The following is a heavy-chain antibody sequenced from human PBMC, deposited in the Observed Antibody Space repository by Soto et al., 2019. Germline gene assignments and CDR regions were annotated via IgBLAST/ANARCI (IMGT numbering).Heavy chain of an antibody. CDR3: ARDRLGRSSSSFVY. CDR1: GYPFTSYY. D-gene: IGHD6-6*01. Sequence: ASVKVSFKASGYPFTSYYMHWLRQAPGQRLEWMGWINAGNGNTKYSQKFQGRVTITRDTSASTAYMELSSLRSEDTAVYYCARDRLGRSSSSFVYWGQGTLVTVSS. V-gene: IGHV1-3*01. J-gene: IGHJ4*02. CDR2: INAGNGNT.